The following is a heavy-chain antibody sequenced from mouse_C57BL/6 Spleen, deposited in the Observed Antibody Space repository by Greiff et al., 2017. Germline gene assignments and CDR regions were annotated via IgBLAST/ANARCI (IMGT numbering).Heavy chain of an antibody. J-gene: IGHJ1*03. D-gene: IGHD1-1*01. CDR1: GFTFSDYY. CDR3: ARDYYGSRPSHWYFDV. Sequence: EVKLMESEGGLVQPGSSMKLSCTASGFTFSDYYMAWVRQVPEKGLEWVANINYDGSSTYYLDSLKSRFIISRDNAKNILYLQMSSLKSEDTATYYCARDYYGSRPSHWYFDVWGTGTTVTVSS. CDR2: INYDGSST. V-gene: IGHV5-16*01.